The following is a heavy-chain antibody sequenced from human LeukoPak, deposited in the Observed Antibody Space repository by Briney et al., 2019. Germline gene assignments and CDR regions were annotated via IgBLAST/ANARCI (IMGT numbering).Heavy chain of an antibody. D-gene: IGHD1-26*01. CDR3: ARGKGYEWAHCFYM. CDR2: ISSNGGST. J-gene: IGHJ3*02. Sequence: GGSLRLSWAAAGFTFSSYAMYWVSQAPGKGLEYVAAISSNGGSTYYANSVKGRLTISRDNSKKALYLQMGRLRAEEVALYYCARGKGYEWAHCFYMGGRGTMVTVSS. CDR1: GFTFSSYA. V-gene: IGHV3-64*01.